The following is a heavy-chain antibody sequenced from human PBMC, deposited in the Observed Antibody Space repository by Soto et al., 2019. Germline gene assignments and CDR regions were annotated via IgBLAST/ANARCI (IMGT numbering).Heavy chain of an antibody. CDR2: IIPIFGTA. D-gene: IGHD1-1*01. J-gene: IGHJ4*02. CDR3: ASMLDHYYFDY. V-gene: IGHV1-69*12. Sequence: QVQLVQSGAEVKKPGSSVKVSCKASGGTFSSYAISWVRQAPGQGLEWMGGIIPIFGTADYAQKFQGRVTITADESTSTAYMELSILRSEDTAVYYCASMLDHYYFDYWGQGTLVTVSS. CDR1: GGTFSSYA.